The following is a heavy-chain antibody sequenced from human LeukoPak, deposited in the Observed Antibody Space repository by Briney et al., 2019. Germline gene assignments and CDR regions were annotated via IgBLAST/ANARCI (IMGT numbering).Heavy chain of an antibody. CDR1: GFTFSDYY. J-gene: IGHJ5*01. Sequence: GGSLRLSCAASGFTFSDYYMNWVRQAPGKGLEWVSSISSSSSYIYYADSVKGRFTISRDNAKNSLYLQMSSLRVEDTAVYYCTRDPRHFDSCGQGTLVTVSS. CDR2: ISSSSSYI. V-gene: IGHV3-21*01. CDR3: TRDPRHFDS. D-gene: IGHD6-6*01.